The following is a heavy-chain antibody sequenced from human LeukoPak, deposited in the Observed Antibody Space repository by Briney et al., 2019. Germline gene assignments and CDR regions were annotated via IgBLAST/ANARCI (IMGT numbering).Heavy chain of an antibody. V-gene: IGHV4-39*01. CDR2: IYYSGST. Sequence: SETLSLTCTVSGGSISSSSYYWGWIRQPPGKGLEWIGSIYYSGSTYYNPSLKSRVTISVDTSKNQFSLKLSSVTAADTAVYYCARGGGGYCSSTSCSGPWFDPWGQGTLVTVSS. CDR3: ARGGGGYCSSTSCSGPWFDP. J-gene: IGHJ5*02. CDR1: GGSISSSSYY. D-gene: IGHD2-2*01.